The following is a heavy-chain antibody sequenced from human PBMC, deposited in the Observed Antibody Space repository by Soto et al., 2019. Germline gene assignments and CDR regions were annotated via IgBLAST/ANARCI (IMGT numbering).Heavy chain of an antibody. CDR1: GGSISSYY. D-gene: IGHD3-22*01. CDR2: IYYNGST. Sequence: SETLSLTCTVSGGSISSYYWSWIRQPPGKGLEWIGYIYYNGSTNYNPSLKSRVTISVDTSKNQFSLKLSSVTAADTAVYYCARAWDYYDSSGYYYYYGMDVWGQGTTVTVSS. J-gene: IGHJ6*02. CDR3: ARAWDYYDSSGYYYYYGMDV. V-gene: IGHV4-59*01.